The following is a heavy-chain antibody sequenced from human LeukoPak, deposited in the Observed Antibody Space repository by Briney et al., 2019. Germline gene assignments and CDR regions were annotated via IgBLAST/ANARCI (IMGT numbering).Heavy chain of an antibody. J-gene: IGHJ4*02. CDR3: ASSGSYWILFDY. Sequence: GGSLRLSCAASGFTFNSYWISWVRQAAGKGLEWVANIKQDGSEKYYVDSVKGRFTISRDNAKNSLYLQMNSLRAEDTAVYYCASSGSYWILFDYWGQGTLVTVSS. CDR2: IKQDGSEK. V-gene: IGHV3-7*01. D-gene: IGHD1-26*01. CDR1: GFTFNSYW.